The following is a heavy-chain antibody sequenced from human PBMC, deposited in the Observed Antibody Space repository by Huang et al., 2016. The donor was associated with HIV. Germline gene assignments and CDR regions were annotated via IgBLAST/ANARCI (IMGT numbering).Heavy chain of an antibody. Sequence: QLVESGGGLVKPGGSLRLSCAASGFTFSNAWMCWVRQAPGKGLEWIGRIKSKTDGVTSDYAAPVKGRFTISRDDSKNTLFLQMTSLKTEDAGVYYCTTDQGNNWDNWFDPWGQGTLVTVSS. J-gene: IGHJ5*02. V-gene: IGHV3-15*01. D-gene: IGHD1-1*01. CDR3: TTDQGNNWDNWFDP. CDR1: GFTFSNAW. CDR2: IKSKTDGVTS.